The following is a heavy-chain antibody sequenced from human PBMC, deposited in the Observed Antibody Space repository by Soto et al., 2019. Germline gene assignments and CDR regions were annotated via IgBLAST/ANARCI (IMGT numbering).Heavy chain of an antibody. CDR1: GGSISSYY. CDR2: IYYSGST. J-gene: IGHJ4*02. CDR3: ARGSTTEKVDS. V-gene: IGHV4-59*08. Sequence: SETLSLTCTVSGGSISSYYWSWIRQPPGKGLEWIGYIYYSGSTNYNPSLKSRVTISVNTSKNQFSLKLSSVTAADTAVYYCARGSTTEKVDSRAQRIPVTVSS.